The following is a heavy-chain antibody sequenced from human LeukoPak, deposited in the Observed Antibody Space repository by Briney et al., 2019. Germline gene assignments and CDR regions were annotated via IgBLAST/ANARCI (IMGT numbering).Heavy chain of an antibody. CDR2: IYYSGST. Sequence: PSETLSLTCTVSGGSISSYYWNWIRQPPGKGLEWIGYIYYSGSTNYNPSLKSRVTISVDTSKNQFSLKLRSVTAADTAVYYCARVYYSRSYDYWYFDLWGRGTLVTVSS. CDR3: ARVYYSRSYDYWYFDL. V-gene: IGHV4-59*01. CDR1: GGSISSYY. J-gene: IGHJ2*01. D-gene: IGHD6-13*01.